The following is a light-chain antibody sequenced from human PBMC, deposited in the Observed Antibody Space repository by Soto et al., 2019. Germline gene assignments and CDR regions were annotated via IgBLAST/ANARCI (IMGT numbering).Light chain of an antibody. CDR2: DAS. CDR1: QSVSSY. Sequence: EIVLTQSPATLSLSPGERATLSCRASQSVSSYLAWYQQKPGQAPRLLIYDASNRATGIPARFSGSGSGTDFTLTTSSLEPEDFEVYYFQERSNWRFFGQGTRLEIK. CDR3: QERSNWRF. V-gene: IGKV3-11*01. J-gene: IGKJ5*01.